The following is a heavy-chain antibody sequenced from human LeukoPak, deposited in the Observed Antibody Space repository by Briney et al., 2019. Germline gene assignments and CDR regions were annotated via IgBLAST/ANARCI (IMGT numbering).Heavy chain of an antibody. CDR2: INHSGST. V-gene: IGHV4-34*01. D-gene: IGHD6-13*01. J-gene: IGHJ4*02. CDR3: ARFGDSSSWPKLDY. CDR1: GGSFSGYY. Sequence: PSETLSLTCAVYGGSFSGYYWSWIRLPPGKGLEWIGEINHSGSTNYNPSLKSRVTISVDTSKNQFSLKLSSVTAADTAVYYCARFGDSSSWPKLDYWGQGTLVTVSS.